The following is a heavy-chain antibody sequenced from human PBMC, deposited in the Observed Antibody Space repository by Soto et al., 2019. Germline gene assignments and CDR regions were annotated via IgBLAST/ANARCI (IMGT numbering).Heavy chain of an antibody. Sequence: PSETLSLTCTVSGHSISSSSYYWGWFRQSPGKGLEWVGSLHSSGTTYYNPSLKSRVTTFVDTSRNQFSLRADSVTAADTAVYYCARHDWSRFYGMDVWGQGTTVTVSS. J-gene: IGHJ6*02. D-gene: IGHD2-2*01. V-gene: IGHV4-39*01. CDR1: GHSISSSSYY. CDR3: ARHDWSRFYGMDV. CDR2: LHSSGTT.